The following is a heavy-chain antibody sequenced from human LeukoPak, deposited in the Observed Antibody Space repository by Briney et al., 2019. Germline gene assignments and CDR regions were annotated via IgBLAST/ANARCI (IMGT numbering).Heavy chain of an antibody. CDR1: GGSISSSSYY. V-gene: IGHV4-61*02. CDR3: ARDRARNWFDP. Sequence: SETLSLTCTVSGGSISSSSYYWGWIRQPAGKGLEWIGRIYTSGSTNYNPSLKSRVTMSVDTSKNQFSLKLSSVTAADTAVYYCARDRARNWFDPWGQGTLVTVSS. J-gene: IGHJ5*02. CDR2: IYTSGST.